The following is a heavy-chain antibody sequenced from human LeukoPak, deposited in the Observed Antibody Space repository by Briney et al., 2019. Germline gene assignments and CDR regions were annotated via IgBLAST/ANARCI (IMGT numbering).Heavy chain of an antibody. Sequence: PGGSLRLSCAASGFTLRNHGMHWVRQAPGKGLEWVAGIWFNGYNQYYIDSVKGRFTISRDNSKNTLFLQMNSLRAEDTALFYCARENSDTFDIWGQGTMVTVSS. V-gene: IGHV3-33*01. J-gene: IGHJ3*02. CDR1: GFTLRNHG. CDR3: ARENSDTFDI. D-gene: IGHD4-23*01. CDR2: IWFNGYNQ.